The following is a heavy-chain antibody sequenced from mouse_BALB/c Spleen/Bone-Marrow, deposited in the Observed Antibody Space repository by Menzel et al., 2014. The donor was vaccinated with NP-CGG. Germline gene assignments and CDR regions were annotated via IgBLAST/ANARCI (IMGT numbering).Heavy chain of an antibody. Sequence: VQVQQSGPELVKPGASVKMSCKASGYTFTSYVMHWVKQRPGQSLEWIGYINPYNDGTKYNEKFKGKATLTSDKSSSTAYMELSSLTSEDSAVYYCARSPSYGNYVDYWGQGTSVTVSS. CDR1: GYTFTSYV. J-gene: IGHJ4*01. CDR2: INPYNDGT. D-gene: IGHD2-10*02. V-gene: IGHV1-14*01. CDR3: ARSPSYGNYVDY.